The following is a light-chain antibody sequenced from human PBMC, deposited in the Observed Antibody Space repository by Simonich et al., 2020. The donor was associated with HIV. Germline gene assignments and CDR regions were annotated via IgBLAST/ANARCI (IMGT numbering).Light chain of an antibody. Sequence: EIVLTQSPATLSVSPGERATLSCRPSQSVSSNLAWYQQKLGQAPRLLIYGTSTRATCIPARISGSGSGTEFTLTITSMQSEYFALYYCQQYNNWPTFGGGTKVEIK. V-gene: IGKV3-15*01. CDR2: GTS. CDR1: QSVSSN. J-gene: IGKJ4*01. CDR3: QQYNNWPT.